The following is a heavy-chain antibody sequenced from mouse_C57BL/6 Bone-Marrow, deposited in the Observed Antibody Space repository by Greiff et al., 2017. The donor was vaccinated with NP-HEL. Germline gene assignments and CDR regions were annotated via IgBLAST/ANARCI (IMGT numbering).Heavy chain of an antibody. CDR3: ARGTLSYAMDY. CDR1: GYTFTDYN. Sequence: EVKLQQSGPELVKPGASVKIPCKASGYTFTDYNMDWVKQSHGKSLEWIGDINPNNGGTIYNQKFKGKATLTVDKSSSTAYMELRSLTSEDTAVYYCARGTLSYAMDYWGQGTSVTVSS. CDR2: INPNNGGT. J-gene: IGHJ4*01. V-gene: IGHV1-18*01.